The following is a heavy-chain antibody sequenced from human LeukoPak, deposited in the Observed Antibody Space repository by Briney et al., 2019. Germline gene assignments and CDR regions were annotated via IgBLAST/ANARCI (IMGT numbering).Heavy chain of an antibody. CDR1: GGSVSSGSHY. CDR2: INHSGST. CDR3: ARTPMTNSYYFDY. Sequence: SETLSLSCIVSGGSVSSGSHYWSWIRQPPGKGLEWIGEINHSGSTNYNPSLKSRVTISVDTSKNQFSLKLSSVTAADTAVYYCARTPMTNSYYFDYWGQGTLVTVSS. J-gene: IGHJ4*02. V-gene: IGHV4-39*07. D-gene: IGHD4-11*01.